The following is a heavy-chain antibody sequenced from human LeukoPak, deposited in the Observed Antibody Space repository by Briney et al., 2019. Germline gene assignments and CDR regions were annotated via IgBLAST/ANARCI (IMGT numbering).Heavy chain of an antibody. V-gene: IGHV1-18*01. Sequence: ASVKVSYKASSYTFTSYGISWVRQAPGQGLEWMGWISAYNGNTNYAQKLQGRVTMTTDTSTSTAYMELRSLRSDDTAVYYCASLTYYYYMDVWGKGTTATVSS. CDR2: ISAYNGNT. J-gene: IGHJ6*03. CDR1: SYTFTSYG. CDR3: ASLTYYYYMDV.